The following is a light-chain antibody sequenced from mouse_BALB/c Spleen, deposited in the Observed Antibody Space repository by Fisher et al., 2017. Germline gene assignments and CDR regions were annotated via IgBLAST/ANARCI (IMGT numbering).Light chain of an antibody. CDR1: SSVSSSY. CDR3: FQGSGYPFT. CDR2: STS. Sequence: DIVMTQSPAIMSASPGEKVTMTCRASSSVSSSYLHWYQQKSGASPKLWIYSTSNLASGVPARFSGSGSGTSYSLTISSMEAEDVATYYCFQGSGYPFTFGSGTKLEIK. J-gene: IGKJ4*01. V-gene: IGKV4-57-1*01.